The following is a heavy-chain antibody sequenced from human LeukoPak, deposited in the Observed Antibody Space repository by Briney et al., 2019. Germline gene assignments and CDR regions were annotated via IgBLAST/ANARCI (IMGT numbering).Heavy chain of an antibody. CDR1: GSTVITND. J-gene: IGHJ4*02. CDR2: LYSDGNT. D-gene: IGHD1-14*01. Sequence: PGGSLRLSCAASGSTVITNDMTWVRQAPGKGLEWGSVLYSDGNTKYADSVQGRFTISRDNSKNTLYLEMNSLSPDDTAVYYCARGVEPLAANTLAYWGQGTLVTVSS. CDR3: ARGVEPLAANTLAY. V-gene: IGHV3-53*01.